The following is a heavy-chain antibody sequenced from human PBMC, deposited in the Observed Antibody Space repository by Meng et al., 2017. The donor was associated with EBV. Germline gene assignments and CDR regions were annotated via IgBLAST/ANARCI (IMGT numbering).Heavy chain of an antibody. Sequence: QVQLLQLGAEVTKPGASVMVSCKASGYTFTSYGISWVRQAPGQGLEWMGWISAYNGNTNYAQKLQGRVTMTTDTSTSTAYMELRSLRSDDTAVYYCARDGRLYDTPSPFDYWGQGTLVTVSS. D-gene: IGHD3-22*01. CDR1: GYTFTSYG. CDR2: ISAYNGNT. J-gene: IGHJ4*02. CDR3: ARDGRLYDTPSPFDY. V-gene: IGHV1-18*01.